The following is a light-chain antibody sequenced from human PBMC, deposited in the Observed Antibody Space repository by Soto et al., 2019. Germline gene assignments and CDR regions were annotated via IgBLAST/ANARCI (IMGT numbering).Light chain of an antibody. CDR2: AAS. V-gene: IGKV1-8*01. CDR1: QGISSY. Sequence: AIRMTQSPSSFSASTGDRVPITCRASQGISSYLAWYQQKPGKAPKLLIYAASTLQSGVPSRFSGSGSGTDFTLTISCLQSEDLATYYCQQYYSYPLITFGQGTRLEIK. J-gene: IGKJ5*01. CDR3: QQYYSYPLIT.